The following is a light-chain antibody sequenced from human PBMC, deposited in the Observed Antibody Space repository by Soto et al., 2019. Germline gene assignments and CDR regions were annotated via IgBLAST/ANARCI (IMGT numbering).Light chain of an antibody. J-gene: IGKJ4*01. CDR1: QSISSY. Sequence: DIQMTQSPSSLSASVGDRVTITCRASQSISSYLNWYQQKPGKAPKLLIYAASSLQSGVPSRFSGSRSGTDFTRTLSSLQPEDFATYYCQQSYSTPLTFGGGTKVEIK. CDR2: AAS. V-gene: IGKV1-39*01. CDR3: QQSYSTPLT.